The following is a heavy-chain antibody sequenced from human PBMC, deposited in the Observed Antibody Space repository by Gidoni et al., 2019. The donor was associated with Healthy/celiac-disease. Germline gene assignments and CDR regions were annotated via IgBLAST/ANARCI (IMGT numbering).Heavy chain of an antibody. D-gene: IGHD4-17*01. CDR1: VGSISSSSYY. Sequence: QLQLQESGPGLVKPSETLSLTCTVSVGSISSSSYYWGWLRQPPGKGLEWIGNIYYSGSTYYNPSLKSRVTISVGTSKNQFSLKLSSVTAADTAVYYCARDFMTTVTSYYYYGMDVWGQGTTVTVSS. V-gene: IGHV4-39*02. CDR2: IYYSGST. CDR3: ARDFMTTVTSYYYYGMDV. J-gene: IGHJ6*02.